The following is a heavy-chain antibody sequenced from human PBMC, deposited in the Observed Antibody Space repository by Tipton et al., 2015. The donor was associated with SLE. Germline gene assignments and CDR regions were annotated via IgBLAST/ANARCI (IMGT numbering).Heavy chain of an antibody. Sequence: TLSLTCTVSGGAISSGGYYWSWIRQPAGEGLEGVGRIFTSGKNVYNPSLKSRFTISMDLSNNQFSVNLSSVTASDTAVYYCAKTLAGATPGRYQSYWYFDLWGRGLRVIVSS. V-gene: IGHV4-61*02. CDR2: IFTSGKN. D-gene: IGHD1-1*01. CDR3: AKTLAGATPGRYQSYWYFDL. CDR1: GGAISSGGYY. J-gene: IGHJ2*01.